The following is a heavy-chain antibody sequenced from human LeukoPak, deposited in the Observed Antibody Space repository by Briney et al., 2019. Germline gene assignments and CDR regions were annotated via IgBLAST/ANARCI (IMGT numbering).Heavy chain of an antibody. CDR3: ARHDGGISYGYSDY. J-gene: IGHJ4*02. CDR1: GYSYTRFW. CDR2: IYPGDSDT. Sequence: GEALNLSCKGSGYSYTRFWIGWVREMPGKGLEWMGIIYPGDSDTRYSPSFQGQVTISADKSISTAYLQWSSLKASDTAMYYCARHDGGISYGYSDYWGQGTLVTVSS. V-gene: IGHV5-51*01. D-gene: IGHD5-18*01.